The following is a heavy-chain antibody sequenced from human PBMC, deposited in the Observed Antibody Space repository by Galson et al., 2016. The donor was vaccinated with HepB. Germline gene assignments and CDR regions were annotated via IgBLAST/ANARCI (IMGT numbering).Heavy chain of an antibody. CDR3: AREGWQAGDAYDI. CDR1: GFRFSSYS. J-gene: IGHJ3*02. D-gene: IGHD5-24*01. V-gene: IGHV3-30*04. Sequence: SLRLSCAASGFRFSSYSIHWVRQTPDKGLECVAIISDDGKKTYYGDSVKGRFSISRDNSKNTLYLQMSSLRVGDTGIYYCAREGWQAGDAYDIWGQGTMVPVS. CDR2: ISDDGKKT.